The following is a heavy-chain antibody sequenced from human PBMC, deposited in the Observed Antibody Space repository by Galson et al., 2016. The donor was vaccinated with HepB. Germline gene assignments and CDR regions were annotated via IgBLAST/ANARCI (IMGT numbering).Heavy chain of an antibody. CDR3: ARDLSGPDY. Sequence: SLRLSCAASGFTFSRSDMHWVRQVPGKGLVWVSRIEPDGNSPIYADSVKGRSTISRDNAENMPYLQMNSLRAEDTAIYYCARDLSGPDYWGQGTLVTVSS. V-gene: IGHV3-74*01. J-gene: IGHJ4*02. CDR1: GFTFSRSD. CDR2: IEPDGNSP.